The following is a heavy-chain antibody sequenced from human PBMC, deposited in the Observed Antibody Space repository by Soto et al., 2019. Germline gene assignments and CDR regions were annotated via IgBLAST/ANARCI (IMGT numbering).Heavy chain of an antibody. V-gene: IGHV3-15*07. CDR1: GFTFSNAW. Sequence: GGSLRLSCSASGFTFSNAWMNWVRQAPGKGLEWVGRIKSKTDGGTTDYAAPVKGRFTISRDDSKNTLYLQMNSLKTEDTAVYYCTTDPVTMIVVVPSSGWGQGTLVTVSS. D-gene: IGHD3-22*01. J-gene: IGHJ4*02. CDR3: TTDPVTMIVVVPSSG. CDR2: IKSKTDGGTT.